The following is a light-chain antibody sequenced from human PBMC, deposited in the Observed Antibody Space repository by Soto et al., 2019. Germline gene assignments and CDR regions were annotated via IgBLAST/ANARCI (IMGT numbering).Light chain of an antibody. J-gene: IGLJ2*01. CDR2: HVS. Sequence: QSALTQPASVSGSPGQSITIPCTGTSRDVGGNNYVSWYQQYPGKAPKLIIYHVSDRPSGVSNRFSGSKSGSTASLTISGLQAEDEADYYCSSHVGTSTPHVAFGGGTKLTVL. CDR3: SSHVGTSTPHVA. CDR1: SRDVGGNNY. V-gene: IGLV2-14*03.